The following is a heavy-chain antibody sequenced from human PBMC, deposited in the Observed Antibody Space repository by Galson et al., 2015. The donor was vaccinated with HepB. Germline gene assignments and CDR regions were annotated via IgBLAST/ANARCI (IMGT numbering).Heavy chain of an antibody. CDR1: GFSLSTSGVG. CDR2: IYWNDDK. V-gene: IGHV2-5*01. Sequence: PALVKPTQTLTLTCTFSGFSLSTSGVGVGWIRQPPGKALEWLALIYWNDDKRYSPSLKSRLTITKDTSKNQVVLTMTNMDPVDTATYYCAHYLVVITHFDYWGQGTLVTVSS. J-gene: IGHJ4*02. CDR3: AHYLVVITHFDY. D-gene: IGHD3-22*01.